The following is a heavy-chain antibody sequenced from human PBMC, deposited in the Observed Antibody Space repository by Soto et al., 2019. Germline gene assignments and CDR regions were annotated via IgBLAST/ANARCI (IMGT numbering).Heavy chain of an antibody. CDR1: GYSFTRHW. Sequence: PGESLKISCRGSGYSFTRHWVVWVRQMPGKGLQWMGIIYPDDSDTRYSLSFQGQVTISADNSINTVFLQWSSLKASDTAIYYCARCLNSVDIYDMDVWGQGTTVTVSS. CDR2: IYPDDSDT. J-gene: IGHJ6*02. CDR3: ARCLNSVDIYDMDV. V-gene: IGHV5-51*01. D-gene: IGHD6-13*01.